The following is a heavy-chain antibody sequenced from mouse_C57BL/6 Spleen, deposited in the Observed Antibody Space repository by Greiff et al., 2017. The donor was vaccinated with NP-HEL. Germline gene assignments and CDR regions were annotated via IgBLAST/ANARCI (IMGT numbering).Heavy chain of an antibody. CDR3: ARGFITTVGYAMDY. CDR1: GYAFSSSW. D-gene: IGHD1-1*01. V-gene: IGHV1-82*01. J-gene: IGHJ4*01. CDR2: IYPGAGGT. Sequence: VQLQQSGPELVKPGASVKISCKASGYAFSSSWMNWVKLRPGQGLEWIGRIYPGAGGTNYNGKFKGKATLTADTSSSTAYMQLSSLTSEDSAVYFCARGFITTVGYAMDYWGQGTSVTVSS.